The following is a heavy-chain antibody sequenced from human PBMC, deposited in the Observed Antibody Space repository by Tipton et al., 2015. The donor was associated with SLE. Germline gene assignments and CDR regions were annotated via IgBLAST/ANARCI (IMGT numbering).Heavy chain of an antibody. CDR3: ARHDTNYGRNWFDP. V-gene: IGHV4-39*01. D-gene: IGHD2-8*01. J-gene: IGHJ5*02. CDR2: ITNSGNT. CDR1: GVSISGSSYY. Sequence: TLSLTCTVSGVSISGSSYYWDWFRQPPGTGPGWIGRITNSGNTYYTPSFQSRVTMSVDTSKNHFSLKLSSVTAADTAVYYCARHDTNYGRNWFDPWGQGTLVTVSS.